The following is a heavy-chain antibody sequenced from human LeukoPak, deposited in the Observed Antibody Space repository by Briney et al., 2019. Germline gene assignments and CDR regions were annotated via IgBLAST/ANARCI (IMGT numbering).Heavy chain of an antibody. CDR2: IYSSGSA. J-gene: IGHJ4*02. CDR1: GGSINNYY. D-gene: IGHD6-19*01. CDR3: ARGPGAVAYYDY. V-gene: IGHV4-4*07. Sequence: SETLSLTCTVSGGSINNYYLSWIRQPAGKGLEWIGRIYSSGSANYNPSLKSRVTMSLDTSKNQFSLKLSSVTAADTAVYYCARGPGAVAYYDYWGQGTLVIVSS.